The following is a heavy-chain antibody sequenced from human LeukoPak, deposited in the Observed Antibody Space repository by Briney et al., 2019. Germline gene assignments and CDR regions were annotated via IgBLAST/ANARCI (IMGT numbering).Heavy chain of an antibody. CDR1: GGTFSSYA. CDR2: IIPIFGTA. D-gene: IGHD5-24*01. J-gene: IGHJ5*02. V-gene: IGHV1-69*06. CDR3: ASWGMATTDNWFDP. Sequence: SVKVSCKASGGTFSSYAISWVRQAPGQGREWMGGIIPIFGTANYAQKFQGRVTITADKSTSTAYMELSSLRSEDTAVYYCASWGMATTDNWFDPWGQGTLVTVSS.